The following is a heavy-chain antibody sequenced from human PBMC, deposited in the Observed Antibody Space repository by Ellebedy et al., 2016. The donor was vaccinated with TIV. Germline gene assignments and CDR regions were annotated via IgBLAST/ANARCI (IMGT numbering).Heavy chain of an antibody. Sequence: SVKVSXXASGGTFSSYAISWVRQAPGQGLEWMGGIIPIFGTANYAQKFQGRVTITADKSTSTAYMQLGSLRSEDTAVYYCAHRPVGIATYYFDYWGQGTLVTVSS. CDR1: GGTFSSYA. CDR2: IIPIFGTA. D-gene: IGHD2-21*01. V-gene: IGHV1-69*06. CDR3: AHRPVGIATYYFDY. J-gene: IGHJ4*02.